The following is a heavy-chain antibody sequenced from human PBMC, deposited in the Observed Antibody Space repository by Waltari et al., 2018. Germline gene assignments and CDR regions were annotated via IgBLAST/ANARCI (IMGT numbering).Heavy chain of an antibody. D-gene: IGHD1-26*01. CDR3: ARDWEGDRPNFDY. J-gene: IGHJ4*02. Sequence: EVQLVESGGGLVQPGGSLRPSCVASGLTFNPFWMSWVRQAPGKGREWVTDIKQDGSDTYYADSVKGRFTVSRDNAKNSLYLQMNSLRVEDTAVYYCARDWEGDRPNFDYWGQGTLVTVSS. CDR2: IKQDGSDT. V-gene: IGHV3-7*04. CDR1: GLTFNPFW.